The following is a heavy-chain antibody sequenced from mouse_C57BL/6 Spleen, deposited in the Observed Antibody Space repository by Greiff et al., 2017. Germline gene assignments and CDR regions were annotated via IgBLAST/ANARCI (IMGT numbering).Heavy chain of an antibody. Sequence: EVKLMESGGDLVKPGGSLKLPCAASGFTFSSYGLALVRQTPDKRLEWVATISSGGSYTYYPDSVKGRFTISRDNAKNTLYLQMSSLKSEDTAMYYCARHTTVVPYYFDYWGQGTTLTVSS. CDR2: ISSGGSYT. D-gene: IGHD1-1*01. CDR3: ARHTTVVPYYFDY. J-gene: IGHJ2*01. CDR1: GFTFSSYG. V-gene: IGHV5-6*01.